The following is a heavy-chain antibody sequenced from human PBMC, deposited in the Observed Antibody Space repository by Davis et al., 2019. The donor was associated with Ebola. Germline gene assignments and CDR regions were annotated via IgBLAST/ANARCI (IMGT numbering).Heavy chain of an antibody. V-gene: IGHV4-59*12. Sequence: PSETLSLTCTVSNGVLSNYCWNWIRQPPGQGLEWIGCVQYSGSAKYSPSLKSRVSISVDTAKNQFSLRLRSVAAADTAVYYCAGLSPLGTTIDYCGQGTLVTVSS. CDR1: NGVLSNYC. J-gene: IGHJ4*02. CDR2: VQYSGSA. D-gene: IGHD1-7*01. CDR3: AGLSPLGTTIDY.